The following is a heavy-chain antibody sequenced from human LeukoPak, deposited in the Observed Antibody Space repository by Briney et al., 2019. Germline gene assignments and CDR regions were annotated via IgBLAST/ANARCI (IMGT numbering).Heavy chain of an antibody. D-gene: IGHD2-2*01. Sequence: GGSLRLSCSASGFTFSSCAMSWVRQAPGKGLQWVSSITGSGATSYYADSVRGRFIVSRDNSKNTLYLEMNSLRADDTAVYYCVKDSSTTSWYFAFDVWGQGTMVAVSS. J-gene: IGHJ3*01. V-gene: IGHV3-23*01. CDR1: GFTFSSCA. CDR3: VKDSSTTSWYFAFDV. CDR2: ITGSGATS.